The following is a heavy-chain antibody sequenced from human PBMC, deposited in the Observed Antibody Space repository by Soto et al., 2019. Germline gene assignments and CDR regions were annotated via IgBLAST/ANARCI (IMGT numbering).Heavy chain of an antibody. CDR2: ISAYNGNT. J-gene: IGHJ4*02. Sequence: QVQLVQSGAEVKKPGASVKVSCKASGYTFTSYGISWVRQAPGQGLEWMGWISAYNGNTNYAQKLQGRVTMTTDTATSTAYMELGSLRADDAAGEYGARVISWALSWTLADSRGWYFDYWGQGTLGTVSS. CDR1: GYTFTSYG. CDR3: ARVISWALSWTLADSRGWYFDY. D-gene: IGHD6-19*01. V-gene: IGHV1-18*01.